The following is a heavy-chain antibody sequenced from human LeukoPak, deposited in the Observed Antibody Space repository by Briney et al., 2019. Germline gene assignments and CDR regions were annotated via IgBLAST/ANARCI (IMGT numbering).Heavy chain of an antibody. V-gene: IGHV4-39*01. Sequence: SETLSLTCAVSGGSISSSSYYWGWIRQPPGKGLGWIGSIYYSGSTYYNPSLKSRVTISVDTSRNQFSLKLSSVTAADTAVYYCARRINWFDPWGQGTLVTVSS. CDR1: GGSISSSSYY. CDR3: ARRINWFDP. CDR2: IYYSGST. J-gene: IGHJ5*02.